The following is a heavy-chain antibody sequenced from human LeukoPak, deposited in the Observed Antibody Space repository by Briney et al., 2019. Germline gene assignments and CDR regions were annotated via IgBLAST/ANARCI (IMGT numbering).Heavy chain of an antibody. CDR3: ARGFRITGTTWGWFDP. Sequence: GASVKVSCKASGYTFTSYGISWVRQAPGQGLEWMGWISAYNGNTNYAQKLQGRVTMTTDTSTSTAYMELRSLRSDDTAVYYCARGFRITGTTWGWFDPWGQGTLVTVSS. CDR2: ISAYNGNT. J-gene: IGHJ5*02. D-gene: IGHD1-7*01. V-gene: IGHV1-18*01. CDR1: GYTFTSYG.